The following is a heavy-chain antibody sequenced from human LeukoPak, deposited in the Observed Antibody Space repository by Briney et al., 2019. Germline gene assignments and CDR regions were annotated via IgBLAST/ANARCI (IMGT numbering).Heavy chain of an antibody. J-gene: IGHJ4*02. CDR3: ARVMVHYDILTGQDY. V-gene: IGHV1-2*02. CDR1: GYTFTGYY. Sequence: ASVKVSCKASGYTFTGYYMHWVRQAPGQGLEWMGWINPNSGGTNYAQKFQGGVTMTRDTSISTAYMELSRLRSDDTAVYYCARVMVHYDILTGQDYWGQGTLVTVSS. CDR2: INPNSGGT. D-gene: IGHD3-9*01.